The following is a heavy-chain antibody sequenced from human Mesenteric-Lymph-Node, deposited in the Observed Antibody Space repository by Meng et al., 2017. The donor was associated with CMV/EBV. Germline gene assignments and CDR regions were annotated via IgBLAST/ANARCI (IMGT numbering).Heavy chain of an antibody. J-gene: IGHJ4*02. V-gene: IGHV4-31*02. D-gene: IGHD2-15*01. Sequence: SSSSGGYYWSWIRQHPGKGLECIGYIYYSGSTYYNPSLKSRVFISVDTSKNQFSLKLTSVTAADTAVYYCASNFFYCSGGSCPFDYWGQGILVTVSS. CDR1: SSSSGGYY. CDR2: IYYSGST. CDR3: ASNFFYCSGGSCPFDY.